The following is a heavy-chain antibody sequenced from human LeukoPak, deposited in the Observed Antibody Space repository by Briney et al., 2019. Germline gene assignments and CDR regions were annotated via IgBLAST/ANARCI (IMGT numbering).Heavy chain of an antibody. Sequence: GGSLRLSCAASGFTFSSYAMSWVRQAPGKGLEWVSAISGSGGSTYYADSVKGRFTISRDNSKNTLYLQMNSLRAEDTAVYYCAKPDRAADEQNHPYPVDYWGQGTLVTVSS. CDR1: GFTFSSYA. V-gene: IGHV3-23*01. CDR3: AKPDRAADEQNHPYPVDY. CDR2: ISGSGGST. D-gene: IGHD1-14*01. J-gene: IGHJ4*02.